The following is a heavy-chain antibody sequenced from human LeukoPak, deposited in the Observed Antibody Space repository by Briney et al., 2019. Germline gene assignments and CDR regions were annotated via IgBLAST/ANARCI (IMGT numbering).Heavy chain of an antibody. D-gene: IGHD3-3*01. CDR1: GFTFDDYA. V-gene: IGHV3-9*01. J-gene: IGHJ3*02. CDR3: ARDPSGYSWAFDI. Sequence: PGGSLRLSCAASGFTFDDYAMHWVRQAPGKGLEWVSGISWNSGSIGYADSVKGRFTISRDNAKNTLYLQMNSLRAEDTAVYYCARDPSGYSWAFDIWGQGTMVTVSS. CDR2: ISWNSGSI.